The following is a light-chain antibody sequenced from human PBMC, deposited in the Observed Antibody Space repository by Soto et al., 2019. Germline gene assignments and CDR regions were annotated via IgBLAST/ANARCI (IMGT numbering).Light chain of an antibody. Sequence: QSALTQPPSASGSPGQSVTISCTGTSSDVGGYNFVSWYQRHPGKAPKLMIYEVTKRPSGVPDRFSGSKSGNTASLTVSGLQADDEADYYCSSYTGSNNYVFGTGTKLTVL. CDR1: SSDVGGYNF. CDR3: SSYTGSNNYV. CDR2: EVT. V-gene: IGLV2-8*01. J-gene: IGLJ1*01.